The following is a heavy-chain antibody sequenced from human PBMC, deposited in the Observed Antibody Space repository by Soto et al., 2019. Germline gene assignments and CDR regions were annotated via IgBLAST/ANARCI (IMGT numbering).Heavy chain of an antibody. CDR1: GYTFTSYA. D-gene: IGHD2-2*01. CDR3: AREGCSSTSCYDSYYFDY. Sequence: QVQLVQSGAEVKKPGASVKVSCKASGYTFTSYAMHWVRQAPGQRLEWMGWINAGNGNTKYSQKFQGRVTITRDTSASTAYMELSSLRSEDTAVYYWAREGCSSTSCYDSYYFDYWGQGTLVTVSS. J-gene: IGHJ4*02. V-gene: IGHV1-3*01. CDR2: INAGNGNT.